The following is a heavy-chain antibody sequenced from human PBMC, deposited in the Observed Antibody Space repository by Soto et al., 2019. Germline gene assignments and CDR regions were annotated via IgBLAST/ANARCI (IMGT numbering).Heavy chain of an antibody. CDR1: GYTFTSYA. V-gene: IGHV1-3*01. Sequence: GASVKVSCKASGYTFTSYAMHWVRQAPGQRLEWMGWINAGNGNTKYSQKFQGRVTITRDTSASTAYMELSSLRSVYTAVYYCAREPVAGIWFDPWGQGTLVTVSS. J-gene: IGHJ5*02. CDR3: AREPVAGIWFDP. CDR2: INAGNGNT. D-gene: IGHD6-19*01.